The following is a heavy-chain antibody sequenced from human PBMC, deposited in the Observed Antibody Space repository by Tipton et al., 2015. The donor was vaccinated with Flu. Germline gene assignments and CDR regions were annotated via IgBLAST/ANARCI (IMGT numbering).Heavy chain of an antibody. CDR2: ISSDGTDT. V-gene: IGHV3-64*02. D-gene: IGHD4-17*01. Sequence: SLRLSCAASGFTFSGYLMHWVRQAPGKGLEYVSAISSDGTDTYYADSVKGRFTISRDNSKNTLYLQMGSLRAEDMAVYYCASGALSNDYGDFPYWYFDLWGRGTLVTVSS. CDR3: ASGALSNDYGDFPYWYFDL. J-gene: IGHJ2*01. CDR1: GFTFSGYL.